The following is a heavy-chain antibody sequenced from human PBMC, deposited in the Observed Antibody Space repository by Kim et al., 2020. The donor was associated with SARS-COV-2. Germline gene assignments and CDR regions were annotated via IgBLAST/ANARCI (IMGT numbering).Heavy chain of an antibody. D-gene: IGHD6-13*01. Sequence: SNPSLKSRVTISGATAKNQFSLRLSSVTAADTALYYCARHGSSYEYFFDYWGQGSLVTVSS. V-gene: IGHV4-61*07. J-gene: IGHJ4*02. CDR3: ARHGSSYEYFFDY.